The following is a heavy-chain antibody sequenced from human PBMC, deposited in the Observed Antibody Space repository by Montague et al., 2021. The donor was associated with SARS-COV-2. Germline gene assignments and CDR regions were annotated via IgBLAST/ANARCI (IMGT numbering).Heavy chain of an antibody. J-gene: IGHJ4*02. V-gene: IGHV4-59*02. CDR3: AKASRGYGGAFDS. CDR2: IFYSGST. Sequence: SETLSLTCSVSGDSVNRNYWSWVRQPPGKGLEWLGYIFYSGSTYNPSLNSRVTMSLDTSKNHFSLNLISVTAADTAVYYCAKASRGYGGAFDSWGQGTLVIVSS. CDR1: GDSVNRNY. D-gene: IGHD4-23*01.